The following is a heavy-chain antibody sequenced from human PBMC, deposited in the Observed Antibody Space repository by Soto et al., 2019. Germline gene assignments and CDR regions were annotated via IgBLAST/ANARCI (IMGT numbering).Heavy chain of an antibody. CDR2: ISGGT. Sequence: DVQLLESGGGLLQPGGSLRLSCAASGFIFSAFDMSWVRQAPGKGLEWVSSISGGTYYADSVKGRFTISRDNSKNTLYLQMYGLRAEDTAVYYCAIGGPGGPLGHWGQGTLVTVSS. CDR3: AIGGPGGPLGH. D-gene: IGHD3-10*01. J-gene: IGHJ4*02. CDR1: GFIFSAFD. V-gene: IGHV3-23*01.